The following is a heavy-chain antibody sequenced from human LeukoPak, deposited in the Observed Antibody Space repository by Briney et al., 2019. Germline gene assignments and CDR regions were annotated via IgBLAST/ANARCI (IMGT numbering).Heavy chain of an antibody. V-gene: IGHV4-59*01. CDR2: NYDSGST. CDR1: GGSISSYY. CDR3: ARGRNYYDSSGYCRYFDL. J-gene: IGHJ2*01. Sequence: SETLSLTCTVSGGSISSYYWSLIRRPPGKGLEWIGYNYDSGSTNYNPSLKSRVTISVDTSKTQFSLKLSSVTAADTAVYYCARGRNYYDSSGYCRYFDLWGRGTLVTVSS. D-gene: IGHD3-22*01.